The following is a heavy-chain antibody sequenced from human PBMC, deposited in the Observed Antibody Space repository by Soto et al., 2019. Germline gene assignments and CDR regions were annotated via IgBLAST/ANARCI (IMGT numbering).Heavy chain of an antibody. V-gene: IGHV1-18*04. CDR1: GYTFTSYG. Sequence: ASVKVSCKASGYTFTSYGISWVRQAPGQGLEGMGWISAYNGNTNYAQKLQGRVTMTTDTSTSTAYMELRSLRSDDTAVYYCARDLPLIDVVTTDYYGMDVWGQGTTVTVSS. D-gene: IGHD4-17*01. CDR3: ARDLPLIDVVTTDYYGMDV. J-gene: IGHJ6*02. CDR2: ISAYNGNT.